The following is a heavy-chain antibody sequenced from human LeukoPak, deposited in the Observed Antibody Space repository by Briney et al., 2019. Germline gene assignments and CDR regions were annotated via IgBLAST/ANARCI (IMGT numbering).Heavy chain of an antibody. CDR1: GYTFTSYG. J-gene: IGHJ6*02. CDR3: ARDHSSSWYTTTRVPGMDV. CDR2: ISAYNGNT. V-gene: IGHV1-18*01. D-gene: IGHD6-13*01. Sequence: ASVNVSCKASGYTFTSYGISWVRQAPGQGLEWMGWISAYNGNTNYAQKLQGRVTITTDTSTSTAYMELRSPRSDDTAVYYCARDHSSSWYTTTRVPGMDVWGQGTTVTVSS.